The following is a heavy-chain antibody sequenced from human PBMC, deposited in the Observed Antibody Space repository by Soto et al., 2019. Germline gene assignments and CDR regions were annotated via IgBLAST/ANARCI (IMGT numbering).Heavy chain of an antibody. Sequence: QVQLVQSGAEMKKPGASMKLSCKASGITYNTYAIHWVRQAPGQGLEWMGWINAGNGDTRYSQNFQGRVTLTRDTSASTVYMDLDSLKSGDTGVYYCARAISGYVTWGQGTLVTVSS. D-gene: IGHD5-12*01. CDR2: INAGNGDT. CDR1: GITYNTYA. CDR3: ARAISGYVT. J-gene: IGHJ4*02. V-gene: IGHV1-3*01.